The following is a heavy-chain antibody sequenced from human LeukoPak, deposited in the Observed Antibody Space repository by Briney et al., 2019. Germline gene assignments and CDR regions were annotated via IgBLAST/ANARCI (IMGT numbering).Heavy chain of an antibody. D-gene: IGHD6-19*01. J-gene: IGHJ5*02. CDR1: GGSISGSSYY. Sequence: SETLSLTCTVSGGSISGSSYYWGWIRQPPGKGLEWIGSIYYSGSTYYNPSLKSRVTISVDTSKNQFSLKLSSVTAADTAVYYCARSSYSSGWTSWGQGTLVTVSP. V-gene: IGHV4-39*01. CDR2: IYYSGST. CDR3: ARSSYSSGWTS.